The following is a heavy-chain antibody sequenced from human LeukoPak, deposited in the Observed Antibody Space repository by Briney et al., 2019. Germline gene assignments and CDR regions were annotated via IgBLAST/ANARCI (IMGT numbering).Heavy chain of an antibody. J-gene: IGHJ6*03. D-gene: IGHD2-15*01. CDR2: INHSGST. Sequence: PSETLSLTCNVSSGSLRENYWSWIRQSPGKGLEWIAEINHSGSTNYNPSLNSRVTISADTSKNQFSLRLSSVTAADTAVYYCARGYCSGGSCYSYYYYNYMDVWGKGTAVTVSS. CDR1: SGSLRENY. V-gene: IGHV4-34*01. CDR3: ARGYCSGGSCYSYYYYNYMDV.